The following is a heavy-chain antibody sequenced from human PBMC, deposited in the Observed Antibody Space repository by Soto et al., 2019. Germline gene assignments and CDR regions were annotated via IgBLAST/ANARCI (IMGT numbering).Heavy chain of an antibody. V-gene: IGHV4-4*02. CDR1: GGTIRSPDW. J-gene: IGHJ5*02. D-gene: IGHD6-19*01. Sequence: SETLSLTCGVSGGTIRSPDWWTWVRQPPGKGLEWIGEIFQSGSTNYTPPLESRVTISVDKSKNQFSLTLTSVTAADTAVYFCARGRGRYSSGWSWFDPWGQGILVTVSS. CDR2: IFQSGST. CDR3: ARGRGRYSSGWSWFDP.